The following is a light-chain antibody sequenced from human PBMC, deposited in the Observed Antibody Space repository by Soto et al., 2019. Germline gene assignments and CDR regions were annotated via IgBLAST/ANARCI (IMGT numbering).Light chain of an antibody. Sequence: DIQMTQSPSSLSASVGDRVTITCRASQGIRNDLGWYQQKPGNAPKRLIYAASSLQSWVPSRFSGSGSGTEFTLTITGLQSEDFAIYYCHQYRDWWTFGQGIRWIS. V-gene: IGKV1-17*01. CDR3: HQYRDWWT. CDR2: AAS. CDR1: QGIRND. J-gene: IGKJ1*01.